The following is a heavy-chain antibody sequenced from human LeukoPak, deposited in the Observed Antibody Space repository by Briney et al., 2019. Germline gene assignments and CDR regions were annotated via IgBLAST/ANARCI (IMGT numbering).Heavy chain of an antibody. CDR2: IYPGDSAT. V-gene: IGHV5-51*01. D-gene: IGHD3-10*01. J-gene: IGHJ4*02. CDR3: ARQRLRGVSYFDY. CDR1: GYSFTSHW. Sequence: GESLKISCKGSGYSFTSHWIGWVRQMPGKGLEWMGIIYPGDSATRSSPSLQGQVTISADKSITTAYLQWTSLKASDTAMYYCARQRLRGVSYFDYWGRGTLVTVSS.